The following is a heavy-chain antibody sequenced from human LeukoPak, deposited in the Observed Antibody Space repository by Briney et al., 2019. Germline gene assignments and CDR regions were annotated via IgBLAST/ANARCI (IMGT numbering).Heavy chain of an antibody. J-gene: IGHJ4*02. D-gene: IGHD3-10*01. CDR2: IYSGGNT. Sequence: GGSLRLSCAASGFTVSSNYMNWVRQAPGKGPEWVSVIYSGGNTYYADSVKGRFTISRDNSKNTLYLQMNSLRAEDTAVYYCARSLGVPYYFDYWGQGTLVTVSS. CDR3: ARSLGVPYYFDY. V-gene: IGHV3-53*01. CDR1: GFTVSSNY.